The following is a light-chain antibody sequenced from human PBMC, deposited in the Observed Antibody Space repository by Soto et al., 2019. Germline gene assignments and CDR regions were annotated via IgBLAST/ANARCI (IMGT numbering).Light chain of an antibody. CDR3: QQYNIWPWT. Sequence: EIVMTQSPATLSVSPGGRATLSCRASQSLSDTLAWYQQKPGQAPRLLIYGASTRAPGFPARFSGSGSGTDFTLTISSLQSEDFGVYYCQQYNIWPWTFGQGTKVEIK. V-gene: IGKV3-15*01. CDR1: QSLSDT. CDR2: GAS. J-gene: IGKJ1*01.